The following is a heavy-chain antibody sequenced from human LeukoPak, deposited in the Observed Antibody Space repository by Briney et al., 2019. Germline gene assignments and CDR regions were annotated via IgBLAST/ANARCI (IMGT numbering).Heavy chain of an antibody. Sequence: ASVKVSCKASGYTFTGYYMHWVRQAPGQGREWMGWINPNSGGTNYAQKFQGRVTMTRDTSISTAYMELSRLRSDDTAVYYCARDGGYSYGDYWYFELWGRGTLVTVSS. CDR3: ARDGGYSYGDYWYFEL. CDR1: GYTFTGYY. V-gene: IGHV1-2*02. D-gene: IGHD5-18*01. CDR2: INPNSGGT. J-gene: IGHJ2*01.